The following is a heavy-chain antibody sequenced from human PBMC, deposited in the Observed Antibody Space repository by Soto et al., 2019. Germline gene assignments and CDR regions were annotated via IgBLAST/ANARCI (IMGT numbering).Heavy chain of an antibody. V-gene: IGHV3-9*01. Sequence: GGSLRLSCAASGFTFENYAMHWVRQAPGKGLEWVSGISWNSGGIGYADSVKGRFTISRDNAKNSLFLQMNSLSPEDTALYYCAEDLQYSGDPQGFDYWGQGTQVTVSS. CDR3: AEDLQYSGDPQGFDY. CDR1: GFTFENYA. J-gene: IGHJ4*02. D-gene: IGHD6-19*01. CDR2: ISWNSGGI.